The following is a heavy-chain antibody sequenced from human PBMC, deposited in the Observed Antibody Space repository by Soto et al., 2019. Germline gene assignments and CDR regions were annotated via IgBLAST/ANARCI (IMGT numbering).Heavy chain of an antibody. J-gene: IGHJ4*02. CDR1: VFSFSISP. CDR2: ISYDGTNK. V-gene: IGHV3-30-3*01. Sequence: QVQLVESGGGVVQPGRSLRLSCAASVFSFSISPMHWVRQAPGKGPEWVALISYDGTNKFYADSVKGRFTISRDNSKSTLYLQVDSLRPEDAAVYYCARDPKTSGGQNWAFNYFDSWGQGTLVTVSS. D-gene: IGHD7-27*01. CDR3: ARDPKTSGGQNWAFNYFDS.